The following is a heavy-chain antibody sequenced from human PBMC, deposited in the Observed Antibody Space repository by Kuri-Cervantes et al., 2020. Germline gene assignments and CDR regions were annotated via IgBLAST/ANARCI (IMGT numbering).Heavy chain of an antibody. D-gene: IGHD3-3*01. V-gene: IGHV3-23*01. CDR3: AKEILEWSPPDH. CDR2: TSGSGGGT. Sequence: GESLKISCAASGFTFSSYAMSWVRQAPGKGLEWVSSTSGSGGGTYYVDSVKGRFTISRDNSKNTLYLQMISLRDEDTAVYYCAKEILEWSPPDHWGQGTLVTVSS. CDR1: GFTFSSYA. J-gene: IGHJ4*02.